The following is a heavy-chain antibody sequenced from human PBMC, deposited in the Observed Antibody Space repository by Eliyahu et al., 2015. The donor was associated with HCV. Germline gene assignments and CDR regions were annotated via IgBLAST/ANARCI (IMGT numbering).Heavy chain of an antibody. Sequence: QVQLQESGPGLVKPSETLSLTCTVSGGSINDYFWTWIRQPAGKGLEWLGRIYSTGTPTGTATPNPSLKSRVTMSVDTSKSHFSLNLNSVTAADTAVYFCAGTDDPGNYYFQYWGRGILVTVSS. CDR2: IYSTGTPTGTA. V-gene: IGHV4-4*07. D-gene: IGHD3-9*01. CDR1: GGSINDYF. CDR3: AGTDDPGNYYFQY. J-gene: IGHJ4*02.